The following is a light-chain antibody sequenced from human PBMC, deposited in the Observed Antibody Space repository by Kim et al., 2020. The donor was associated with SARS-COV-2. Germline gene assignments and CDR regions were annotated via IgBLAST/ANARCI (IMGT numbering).Light chain of an antibody. CDR2: KIS. J-gene: IGKJ1*01. CDR1: QSLVHSDGNTY. V-gene: IGKV2-24*01. Sequence: DIVMTQTPLSSPVTLGQPASISCRSSQSLVHSDGNTYLSWLHQRPGQPPRLLIYKISNRVSGVPDRFSGSGAETDFTLKISRVEAEAVGVYYCMQGTQLWTCAQGTKVEIK. CDR3: MQGTQLWT.